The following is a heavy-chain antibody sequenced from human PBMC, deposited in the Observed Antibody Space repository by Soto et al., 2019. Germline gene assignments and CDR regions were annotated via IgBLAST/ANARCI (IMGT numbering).Heavy chain of an antibody. CDR1: GFTFSSYA. J-gene: IGHJ4*02. CDR2: ISGNGGST. CDR3: AREVVAATYDY. D-gene: IGHD2-15*01. Sequence: EVQLVESGGGLVQPGGSLRLSCAASGFTFSSYAMHWVRQAPGEGLEYVSAISGNGGSTYYANSVKGRFTISRDNSKHTLYLQMGSLRAEDMGVYFCAREVVAATYDYWGQGSLVTVSS. V-gene: IGHV3-64*01.